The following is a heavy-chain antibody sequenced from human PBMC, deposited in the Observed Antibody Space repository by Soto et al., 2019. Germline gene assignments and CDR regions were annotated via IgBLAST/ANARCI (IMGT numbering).Heavy chain of an antibody. J-gene: IGHJ6*02. D-gene: IGHD3-16*02. CDR3: ASCNPATFGGVTVDYYSGMDV. CDR1: GGPFSSSA. V-gene: IGHV1-69*01. Sequence: QVQLVQSGAEVEQPGSSVKVSCKASGGPFSSSAISWVRQAPGQGLEWLGDIIPLFATANYAQKSQGRVTITADESTNTDYMELSSLRSEDTAVYYCASCNPATFGGVTVDYYSGMDVWGQGTTVTVSS. CDR2: IIPLFATA.